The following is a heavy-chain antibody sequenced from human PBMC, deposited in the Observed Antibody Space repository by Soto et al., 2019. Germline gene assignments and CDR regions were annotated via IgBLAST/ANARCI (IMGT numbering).Heavy chain of an antibody. CDR3: ARAPEGKGTVATRCAFDI. CDR2: ISVYNGNT. CDR1: GYAFTSYG. D-gene: IGHD6-6*01. Sequence: ASVKVSCKASGYAFTSYGISWVRQAPGQGLEWMGWISVYNGNTIDAQKLQGRGTMTTENATSTSYLEMKSLGADDTAVYYCARAPEGKGTVATRCAFDIWGQGTMVTVSS. V-gene: IGHV1-18*04. J-gene: IGHJ3*02.